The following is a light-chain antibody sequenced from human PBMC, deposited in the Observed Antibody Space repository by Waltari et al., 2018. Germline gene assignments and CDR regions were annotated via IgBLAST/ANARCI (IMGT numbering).Light chain of an antibody. V-gene: IGKV3-20*01. Sequence: EIVLTQSPGTLSLSPGEMGTLSCRASQSVSSSYLAWYQQKPGQPPRLLIYGASNRATGIPVRFSGSGSGTDFTLTISRLEPEDFAVYYCQQYGSSPLWTFGQGTKVEIK. CDR2: GAS. CDR3: QQYGSSPLWT. CDR1: QSVSSSY. J-gene: IGKJ1*01.